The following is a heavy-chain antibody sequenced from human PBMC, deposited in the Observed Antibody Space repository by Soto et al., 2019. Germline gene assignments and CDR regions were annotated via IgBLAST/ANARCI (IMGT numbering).Heavy chain of an antibody. CDR2: INPSGGST. CDR3: ARETRLYYVFWSGSGHQEQYFQH. V-gene: IGHV1-46*03. Sequence: ASVKVSCKASGYTFTSYYMHWVRQAPGQGLEWMGIINPSGGSTSYAQKFQGRVTMTRDTSTSTVYMELSSLRSEDTAVYYCARETRLYYVFWSGSGHQEQYFQHWGQGTLVPVS. J-gene: IGHJ1*01. D-gene: IGHD3-3*01. CDR1: GYTFTSYY.